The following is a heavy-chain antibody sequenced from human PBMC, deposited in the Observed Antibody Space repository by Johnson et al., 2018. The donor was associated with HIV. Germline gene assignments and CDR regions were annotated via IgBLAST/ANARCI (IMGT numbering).Heavy chain of an antibody. J-gene: IGHJ3*02. V-gene: IGHV3-9*01. CDR2: ISWNSGTI. CDR3: ARGKGASVGLDAFDI. D-gene: IGHD2-2*01. CDR1: GFTFDDYA. Sequence: VQLVESGGGLVQPGRSLRLSCAASGFTFDDYAMHWVRQAPGKGLEWVSGISWNSGTIGYADSVKGRFTISRDNANKSLYLQMNSLRVEDTAFYYCARGKGASVGLDAFDIWGQGTMVTVSS.